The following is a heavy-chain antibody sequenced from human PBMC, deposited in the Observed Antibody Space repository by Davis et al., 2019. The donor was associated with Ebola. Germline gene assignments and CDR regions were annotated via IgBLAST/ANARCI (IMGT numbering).Heavy chain of an antibody. CDR2: INHSGST. J-gene: IGHJ4*02. CDR3: ARVGPKPSRYSSGWYASDY. CDR1: GGSFSGYY. Sequence: PGGSLRLSCAVYGGSFSGYYWSWIHQPPGKGLEWIGEINHSGSTNYNPSLKSRVTISVDTSKNQFSLKLSSVTAADTAVYYCARVGPKPSRYSSGWYASDYWGQGTLVTVSS. D-gene: IGHD6-19*01. V-gene: IGHV4-34*01.